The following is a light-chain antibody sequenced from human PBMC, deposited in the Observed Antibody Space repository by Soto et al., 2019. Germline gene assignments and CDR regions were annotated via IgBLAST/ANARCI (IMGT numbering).Light chain of an antibody. V-gene: IGLV2-23*01. CDR3: CSYAGSSPWV. Sequence: QSALTQPASVSGSPGQSITISCTGTSSDVGSYNLVSWYQQHPGKAPKLMIYEGSKRPSGVSNRFSGSKSGNTASLTISGLQADDEADYYCCSYAGSSPWVFGGGTKLTGL. CDR2: EGS. J-gene: IGLJ3*02. CDR1: SSDVGSYNL.